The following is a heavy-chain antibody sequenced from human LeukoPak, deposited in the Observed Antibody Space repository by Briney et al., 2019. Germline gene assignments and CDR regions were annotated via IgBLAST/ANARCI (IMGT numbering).Heavy chain of an antibody. CDR1: GASISSSN. V-gene: IGHV4-59*01. CDR3: ARDSVYATNWYDP. D-gene: IGHD2-8*01. Sequence: SETLSLTCTVSGASISSSNWNWIRQAPGKGLEWIGCITFSGGTNYHPSLGSRVTISLDMSKNQFSLKLTSVTAADTAIYYCARDSVYATNWYDPWGQGTLVTVSS. CDR2: ITFSGGT. J-gene: IGHJ5*02.